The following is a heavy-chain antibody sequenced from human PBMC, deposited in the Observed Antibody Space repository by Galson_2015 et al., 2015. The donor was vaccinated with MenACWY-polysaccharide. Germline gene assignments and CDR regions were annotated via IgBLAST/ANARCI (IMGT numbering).Heavy chain of an antibody. CDR3: TRDRPIDY. V-gene: IGHV3-49*03. J-gene: IGHJ4*02. Sequence: SLRLSCATSGFTFGDYAMAWFRQGPGKGLEWVGFIRSKPDGGTTNYAASVKGRFTISRDDSKSIAYLQMDSLKTEDTAVYYCTRDRPIDYWGQGTLVTVPS. CDR2: IRSKPDGGTT. CDR1: GFTFGDYA.